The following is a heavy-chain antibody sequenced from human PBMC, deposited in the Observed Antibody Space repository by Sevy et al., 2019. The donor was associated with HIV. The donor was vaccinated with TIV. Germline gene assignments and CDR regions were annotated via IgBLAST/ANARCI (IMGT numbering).Heavy chain of an antibody. CDR1: GFPFSNYN. Sequence: GGSLRLSCAASGFPFSNYNMNWVCQTPGRGLEWVSYISRRSTTIYYADSVKGRFTISRDNDQSSLYLQMNALRDEDTAVYYCASETPISAYNDFWGQGTLVTVSS. CDR2: ISRRSTTI. D-gene: IGHD3-16*01. CDR3: ASETPISAYNDF. J-gene: IGHJ4*02. V-gene: IGHV3-48*02.